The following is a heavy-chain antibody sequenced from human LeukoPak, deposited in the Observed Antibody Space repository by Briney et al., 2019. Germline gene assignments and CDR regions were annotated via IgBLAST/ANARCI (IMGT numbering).Heavy chain of an antibody. D-gene: IGHD6-13*01. J-gene: IGHJ4*02. CDR3: ARGASSSGWYLFDY. CDR2: ISSSSSYI. CDR1: GFTFSSYS. Sequence: GGSLRLSCAASGFTFSSYSMNWVRQAPGKGLEWVSSISSSSSYIYYADSVKGRFTISRDNAKNSLYLQMNSLRAEDTAVYYCARGASSSGWYLFDYWGQGTLVTVSS. V-gene: IGHV3-21*01.